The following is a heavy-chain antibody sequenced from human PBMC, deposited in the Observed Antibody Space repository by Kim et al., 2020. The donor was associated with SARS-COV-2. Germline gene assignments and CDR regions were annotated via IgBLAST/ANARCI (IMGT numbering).Heavy chain of an antibody. V-gene: IGHV3-23*01. Sequence: GGSLRLSCAASGFTFSGYAMTWVRQAPGKGLEWVSGISGSGGNTYYADSVKGRFTISRDNSKNTLYLQMNTLRAEDTAVYYCAKGRVVAARVAVFDYWGQGTLVTVSS. J-gene: IGHJ4*02. D-gene: IGHD2-15*01. CDR2: ISGSGGNT. CDR1: GFTFSGYA. CDR3: AKGRVVAARVAVFDY.